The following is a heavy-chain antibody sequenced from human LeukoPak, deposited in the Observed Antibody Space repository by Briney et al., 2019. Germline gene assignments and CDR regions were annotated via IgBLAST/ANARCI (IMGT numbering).Heavy chain of an antibody. V-gene: IGHV1-69*13. D-gene: IGHD3-22*01. Sequence: GASVKVSCKASGGTFSSYAISWVRQAPGQGLEWMGGIIPIFGTANYAQKFQGRVTITADESTSTAYMELSSLRSEDTAVYYCARVSYDSGASAGGFFDYWGQGTLVTVSS. CDR3: ARVSYDSGASAGGFFDY. J-gene: IGHJ4*02. CDR1: GGTFSSYA. CDR2: IIPIFGTA.